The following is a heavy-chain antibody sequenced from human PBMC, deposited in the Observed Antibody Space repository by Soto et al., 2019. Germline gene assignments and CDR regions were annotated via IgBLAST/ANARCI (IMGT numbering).Heavy chain of an antibody. D-gene: IGHD2-15*01. J-gene: IGHJ4*02. V-gene: IGHV4-59*08. CDR1: GGSISSYY. CDR3: ARRSLGYCSGGSCYGYYFDY. CDR2: IYYSGST. Sequence: QVQLQESGPGLVKPSETLSLTCTVSGGSISSYYWSWIRQPPGKGLEWIGYIYYSGSTNYNPSLKSRVTRSVDTSKNQCSLKLSSVTAADTAVYYCARRSLGYCSGGSCYGYYFDYWGQGTLVTVSS.